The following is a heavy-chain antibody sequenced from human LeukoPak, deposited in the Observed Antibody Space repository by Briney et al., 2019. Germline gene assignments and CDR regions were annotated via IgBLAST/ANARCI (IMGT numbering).Heavy chain of an antibody. V-gene: IGHV1-69*05. J-gene: IGHJ6*02. D-gene: IGHD6-13*01. CDR1: GGTFSSYA. CDR2: IIPIFGTA. CDR3: ARHSSWYYYCGMDV. Sequence: SVKVSCKASGGTFSSYAISWVRQAPGQGLEWMGGIIPIFGTANYAQKFQGRVTITTDESMSTAYMELSSLRSEDTAVYYCARHSSWYYYCGMDVWGQGTTVTVSS.